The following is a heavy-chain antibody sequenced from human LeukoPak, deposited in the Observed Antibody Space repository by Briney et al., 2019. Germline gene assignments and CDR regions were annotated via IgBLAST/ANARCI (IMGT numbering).Heavy chain of an antibody. J-gene: IGHJ4*02. CDR2: INHSGST. CDR1: GGSFSGYY. Sequence: SETLSLTCAVYGGSFSGYYWSWTRQPPGKGLEWIGEINHSGSTNYNPSLKSRVTISVDTSKNQFSLKLSSVTAADTAVYYCARGEIMITFGGAPNRVSYNSEENYWGQGTLVTVTS. D-gene: IGHD3-16*01. V-gene: IGHV4-34*01. CDR3: ARGEIMITFGGAPNRVSYNSEENY.